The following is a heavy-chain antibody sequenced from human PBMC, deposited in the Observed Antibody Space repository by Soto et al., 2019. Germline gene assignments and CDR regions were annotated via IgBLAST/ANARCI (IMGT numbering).Heavy chain of an antibody. V-gene: IGHV1-18*01. CDR2: ISAYNGNT. CDR3: ARGTVEQWLVVYYYGMDV. CDR1: GGTFSSYA. D-gene: IGHD6-19*01. Sequence: ASAEVCCEASGGTFSSYAISWVRQENGQGLEWMGWISAYNGNTNYAQKLQGRVTMTTDTSTSTAYMELRSLRSDDTAVYYCARGTVEQWLVVYYYGMDVWGQGTTVTVSS. J-gene: IGHJ6*02.